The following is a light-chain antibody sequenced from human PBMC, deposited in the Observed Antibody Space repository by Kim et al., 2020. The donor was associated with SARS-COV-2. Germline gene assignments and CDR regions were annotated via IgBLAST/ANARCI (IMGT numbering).Light chain of an antibody. CDR3: SSYAGSNNWV. J-gene: IGLJ3*02. CDR2: EVS. CDR1: SSDVGGYNY. V-gene: IGLV2-8*01. Sequence: GQAVTSSCTGTSSDVGGYNYVSWYQQHPGKAPKLMIYEVSKRPSGVPDRCSGSKSGNTASLTVSGLQAEDEADYYCSSYAGSNNWVFGGGTQLTVL.